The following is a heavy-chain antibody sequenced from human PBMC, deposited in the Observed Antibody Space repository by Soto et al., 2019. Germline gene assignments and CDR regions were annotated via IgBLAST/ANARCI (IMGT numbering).Heavy chain of an antibody. V-gene: IGHV1-69*13. J-gene: IGHJ4*02. CDR3: VSQRFEAARPMDY. CDR2: IIPIFGTA. D-gene: IGHD6-6*01. Sequence: SVKVSCKASGGTFSSYAISWVRQAPGQGLEWMGGIIPIFGTANYAQKFQGRVTITADESTSTAYMELSSLRSEDTAVYYCVSQRFEAARPMDYWGKGTLVPVSS. CDR1: GGTFSSYA.